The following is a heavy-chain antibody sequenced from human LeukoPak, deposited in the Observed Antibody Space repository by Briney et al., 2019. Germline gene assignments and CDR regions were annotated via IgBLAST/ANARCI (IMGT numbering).Heavy chain of an antibody. D-gene: IGHD3-22*01. J-gene: IGHJ3*02. Sequence: GGSLRLSCAASGFTFSSYSMNWVRQAPGKGLEWVSSISSSSSYIYYADSVKGRFTISRDNAKNSLYLQMNSLRAEDTAVYYCAREGAYDSSSGAFDIWGQGTMVTVSS. V-gene: IGHV3-21*01. CDR1: GFTFSSYS. CDR3: AREGAYDSSSGAFDI. CDR2: ISSSSSYI.